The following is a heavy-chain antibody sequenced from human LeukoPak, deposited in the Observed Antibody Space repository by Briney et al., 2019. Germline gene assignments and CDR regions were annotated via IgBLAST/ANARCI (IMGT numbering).Heavy chain of an antibody. CDR3: AVYLYDNGRCYYGGPAFDP. V-gene: IGHV1-58*02. J-gene: IGHJ5*02. Sequence: SVKVSCKASGFTFSNSAMQWVRQARGQRLEWIGGIVVGSGNTNYAQKFQERVTITRDMSTSTAYMELSSLRSEDTAGYYRAVYLYDNGRCYYGGPAFDPWGQGILVTVSS. CDR1: GFTFSNSA. CDR2: IVVGSGNT. D-gene: IGHD3-3*01.